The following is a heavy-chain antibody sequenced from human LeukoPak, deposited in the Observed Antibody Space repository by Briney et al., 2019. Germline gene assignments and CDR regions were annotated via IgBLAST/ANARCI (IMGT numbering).Heavy chain of an antibody. CDR3: ARGPLHGAFDY. CDR2: VASDGRNK. CDR1: GFIFSTSD. V-gene: IGHV3-30*03. Sequence: GGSLILSCAASGFIFSTSDMHWLRQAPGKGLEWVAHVASDGRNKYYADSVQGRFTGSRDNSKNTVYLQMNSLRADDTAVYYCARGPLHGAFDYWGQGTLVTVSS. D-gene: IGHD4-17*01. J-gene: IGHJ4*02.